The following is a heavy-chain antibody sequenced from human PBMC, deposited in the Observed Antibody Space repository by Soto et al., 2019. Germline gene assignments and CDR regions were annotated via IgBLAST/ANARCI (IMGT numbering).Heavy chain of an antibody. J-gene: IGHJ3*02. CDR1: GHTFTSYY. Sequence: ASVKVSCKASGHTFTSYYMHWVRQAPGQGLEWMGIINPSGGSTSYAQKFQGRVTMTRDTSTSTVYMELSSLRSEDTAVYYCARELPADAFDIWGQGTMVTVSS. D-gene: IGHD2-15*01. V-gene: IGHV1-46*01. CDR2: INPSGGST. CDR3: ARELPADAFDI.